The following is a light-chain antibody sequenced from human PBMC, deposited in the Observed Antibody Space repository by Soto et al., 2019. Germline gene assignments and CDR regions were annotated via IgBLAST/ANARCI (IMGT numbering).Light chain of an antibody. J-gene: IGKJ5*01. V-gene: IGKV1-5*03. Sequence: DIQMTQSPPTLSASVGDRVTITCRASQPISSWLAWYHQKPGKAPNLLIYKASILQSGVPSRFSGSASGAEFTLTISSLQPDDFGTYFCQQSYTFGQGTRLEIK. CDR1: QPISSW. CDR3: QQSYT. CDR2: KAS.